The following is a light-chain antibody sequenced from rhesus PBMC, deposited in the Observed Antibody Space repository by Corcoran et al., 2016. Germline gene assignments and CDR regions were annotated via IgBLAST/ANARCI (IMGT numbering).Light chain of an antibody. J-gene: IGKJ4*01. CDR1: QSVTSN. CDR2: NPA. V-gene: IGKV3-35*01. Sequence: EIVLTQSPATLSLSPGERATLSFRASQSVTSNLAWYQQKPGQAPRFLIDNPASRATGIPDRLSGSGSGTDFTITISSLEPEDVGVYYWQQYTNWPLTFGGGTKVELE. CDR3: QQYTNWPLT.